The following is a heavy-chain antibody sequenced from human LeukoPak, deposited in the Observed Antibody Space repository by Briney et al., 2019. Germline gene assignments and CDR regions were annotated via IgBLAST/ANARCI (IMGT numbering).Heavy chain of an antibody. Sequence: GASVKVACKASGYTFTSYDINWVRQATGQGLEWMGWMNPNSGNTGYAQKFEGRVTMTRKTPISTAYMELGSLRSEDTAVYYCARGKRAGYCSSTSCPNYYYYMDVWGKGTTVTVSS. J-gene: IGHJ6*03. CDR3: ARGKRAGYCSSTSCPNYYYYMDV. CDR1: GYTFTSYD. D-gene: IGHD2-2*01. CDR2: MNPNSGNT. V-gene: IGHV1-8*01.